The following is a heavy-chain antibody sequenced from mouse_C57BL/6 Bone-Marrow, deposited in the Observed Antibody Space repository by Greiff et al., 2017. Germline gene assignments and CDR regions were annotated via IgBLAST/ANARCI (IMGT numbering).Heavy chain of an antibody. V-gene: IGHV6-6*01. Sequence: EVKVEESGGGLVQPGGSMKLSCAASGFTFSDAWMDWVRQSPEKGLEWVAEIRNKANNHATYYAESVKGRFTISRDDSKSSVYLQMNSLRAEDTGIYYCTRGGYGSSPGAYWGQGTLVTVSA. CDR2: IRNKANNHAT. J-gene: IGHJ3*01. CDR1: GFTFSDAW. CDR3: TRGGYGSSPGAY. D-gene: IGHD1-1*01.